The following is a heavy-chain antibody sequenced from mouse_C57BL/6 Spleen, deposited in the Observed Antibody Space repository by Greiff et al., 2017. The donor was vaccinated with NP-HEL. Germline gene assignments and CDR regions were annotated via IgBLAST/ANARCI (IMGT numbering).Heavy chain of an antibody. Sequence: QVQLQQSGAELVRPGASVTLSCKASGYTFTDYEMHWVKQTPVHGLEWIGAIDPETGGTAYNQKFKGKAILTADKSSSTAYMELRSLTSEDSAVYYCTRVDYGSSPRAMDYWGQGTSVTVSS. J-gene: IGHJ4*01. CDR3: TRVDYGSSPRAMDY. CDR1: GYTFTDYE. V-gene: IGHV1-15*01. D-gene: IGHD1-1*01. CDR2: IDPETGGT.